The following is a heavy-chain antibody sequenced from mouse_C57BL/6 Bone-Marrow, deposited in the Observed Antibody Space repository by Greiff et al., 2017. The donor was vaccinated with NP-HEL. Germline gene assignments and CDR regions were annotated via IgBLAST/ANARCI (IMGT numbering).Heavy chain of an antibody. CDR3: ARRAITTVEDWFAY. J-gene: IGHJ3*01. Sequence: QVQLQQSGPELVKPGASVKLSCKASGYTFTSYDINWVKQRPGQGLEWIGWIYPRDGSTKYNEKFKGKATLTVDTSSSTAYMELHSLTSEDSAVYFCARRAITTVEDWFAYWGQGTLVTVSA. D-gene: IGHD1-1*01. CDR2: IYPRDGST. CDR1: GYTFTSYD. V-gene: IGHV1-85*01.